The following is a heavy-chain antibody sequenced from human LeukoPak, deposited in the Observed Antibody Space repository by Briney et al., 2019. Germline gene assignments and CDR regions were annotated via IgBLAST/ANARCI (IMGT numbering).Heavy chain of an antibody. CDR1: GYSISSGYY. J-gene: IGHJ4*02. CDR2: IYHSGST. Sequence: PSETLSLTCTVSGYSISSGYYWGWIRQPPGKGLEWIGSIYHSGSTYYNPSLKSRVTILVDTSKNQFSLKLSSVTAADTAVYYCARGSHYYGSGSYYNYWGQGTLVTVSS. CDR3: ARGSHYYGSGSYYNY. V-gene: IGHV4-38-2*02. D-gene: IGHD3-10*01.